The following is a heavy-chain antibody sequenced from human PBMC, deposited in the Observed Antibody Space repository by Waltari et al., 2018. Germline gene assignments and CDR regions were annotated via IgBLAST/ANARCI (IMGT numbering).Heavy chain of an antibody. CDR3: ASFPLPYQPLLYGDY. Sequence: QVQLVQSGAEVKKPGASVKVSCKASGYTFTGFYIHWVRQAPGQGLEWMGGINPNKGGTNYAQNFRGRVTISVDTSKNQFSLKLSSVTAADTAVYYCASFPLPYQPLLYGDYWGQGTLVTVSS. J-gene: IGHJ4*02. V-gene: IGHV1-2*02. CDR2: INPNKGGT. CDR1: GYTFTGFY. D-gene: IGHD2-2*02.